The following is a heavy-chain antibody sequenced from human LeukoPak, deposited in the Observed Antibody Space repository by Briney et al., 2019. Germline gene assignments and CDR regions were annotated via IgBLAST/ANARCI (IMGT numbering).Heavy chain of an antibody. CDR3: ATQTPQYSGYGYYYYYGMDV. CDR2: INPSGGST. Sequence: ASVKVSCKASGYTFTSYYMHWVRQAPGQGLEWMGIINPSGGSTSYAQKFQGRVTMTRDTSTSTVYMELSSLRSEDTAVYYCATQTPQYSGYGYYYYYGMDVWGQGTTVTASS. J-gene: IGHJ6*02. D-gene: IGHD5-12*01. CDR1: GYTFTSYY. V-gene: IGHV1-46*03.